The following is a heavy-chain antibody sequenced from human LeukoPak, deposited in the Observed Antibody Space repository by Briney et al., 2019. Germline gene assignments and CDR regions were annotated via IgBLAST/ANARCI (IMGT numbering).Heavy chain of an antibody. D-gene: IGHD2-15*01. CDR1: GGSISSSSYY. Sequence: SETLSLTCTISGGSISSSSYYWGWIRQPPGKGLEWIGSLYYGGSTQYNPSLKSRATFSVDTSNNQFSLKLSSVTAADTAVYYCARGSGGRWGQGTLVTVSS. CDR3: ARGSGGR. CDR2: LYYGGST. J-gene: IGHJ4*02. V-gene: IGHV4-39*02.